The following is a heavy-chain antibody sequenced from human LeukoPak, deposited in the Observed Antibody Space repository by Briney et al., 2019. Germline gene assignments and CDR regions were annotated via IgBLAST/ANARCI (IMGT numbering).Heavy chain of an antibody. V-gene: IGHV4-39*01. D-gene: IGHD2-2*02. CDR1: GGSISSSSYY. CDR3: ARLGYCSSTSCYIRHPVDY. Sequence: KPSETLSLTCTVSGGSISSSSYYWGWIRQPPGKGLEWIGSIYYSGSTYYNPSLKSRVTISVDTSKNQFSLKLSPVTAADTAVYYCARLGYCSSTSCYIRHPVDYWGQGTLVTVSS. CDR2: IYYSGST. J-gene: IGHJ4*02.